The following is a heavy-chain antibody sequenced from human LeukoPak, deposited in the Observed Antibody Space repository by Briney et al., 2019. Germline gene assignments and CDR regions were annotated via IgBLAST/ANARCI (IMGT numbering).Heavy chain of an antibody. CDR2: IYHSGST. Sequence: SETLSLTCAVSGGSISSSNWWSWVRQPPGKGMEWIGEIYHSGSTNYNPSLKSRVTISVDKSKNQFSLKLSSVTAADTAVYYCARYDSSGYYYINAFDIWGQGTMVTVSS. V-gene: IGHV4-4*02. CDR1: GGSISSSNW. J-gene: IGHJ3*02. CDR3: ARYDSSGYYYINAFDI. D-gene: IGHD3-22*01.